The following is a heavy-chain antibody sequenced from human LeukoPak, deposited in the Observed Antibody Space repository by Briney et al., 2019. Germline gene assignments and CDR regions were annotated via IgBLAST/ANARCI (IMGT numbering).Heavy chain of an antibody. Sequence: SVKVSCKASGGTFSSYAISWVRQAPGQGLEWMGGIIPIFGTANYAQKFQGRVTITADESTSTAYMELSSLRSEDTAVYYCASISPYYDFWSGAFDYWGQGTLVTVSS. CDR1: GGTFSSYA. V-gene: IGHV1-69*13. CDR3: ASISPYYDFWSGAFDY. D-gene: IGHD3-3*01. J-gene: IGHJ4*02. CDR2: IIPIFGTA.